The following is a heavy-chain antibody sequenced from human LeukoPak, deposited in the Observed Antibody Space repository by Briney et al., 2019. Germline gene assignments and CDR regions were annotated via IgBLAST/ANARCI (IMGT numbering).Heavy chain of an antibody. J-gene: IGHJ5*02. D-gene: IGHD6-19*01. CDR2: FDPEDGET. CDR3: ATATGSGWYWFDP. V-gene: IGHV1-24*01. Sequence: ASVKVSCKVSGYTLTELSMHWVRQAPGKGLEWMGGFDPEDGETIYAQKFQGRVTMTEDTSTDTAYMELSGLRSEDTAVYYCATATGSGWYWFDPWGQGTLVTVSS. CDR1: GYTLTELS.